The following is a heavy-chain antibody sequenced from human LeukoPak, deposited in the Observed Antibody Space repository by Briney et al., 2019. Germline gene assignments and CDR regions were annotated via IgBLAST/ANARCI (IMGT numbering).Heavy chain of an antibody. J-gene: IGHJ4*02. CDR3: ARHRSGWLQSSFDY. CDR2: IYTSGST. D-gene: IGHD5-24*01. Sequence: SETLSLTCTVSGGSISSGSYFWSWIRQPAGKGLEWIGRIYTSGSTNYNPSLKSRVTISVDTSKNQFSLKLSSVTAADTAVYYCARHRSGWLQSSFDYWGQGTLVTVSS. CDR1: GGSISSGSYF. V-gene: IGHV4-61*02.